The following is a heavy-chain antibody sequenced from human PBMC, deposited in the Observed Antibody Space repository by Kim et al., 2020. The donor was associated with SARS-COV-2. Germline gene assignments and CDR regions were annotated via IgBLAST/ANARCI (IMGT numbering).Heavy chain of an antibody. V-gene: IGHV1-2*02. CDR1: GYTFTGYY. CDR3: ASKRTTRGGKKYYYYMDV. Sequence: ASVKVSCKASGYTFTGYYMHWVRQAPGQGLEWMGWINPNSGGTNYAQKFQGRVTMTRDTSISTAYMELSRLRSDDTAVYYCASKRTTRGGKKYYYYMDVWGKGTTVTVSS. CDR2: INPNSGGT. J-gene: IGHJ6*03. D-gene: IGHD1-7*01.